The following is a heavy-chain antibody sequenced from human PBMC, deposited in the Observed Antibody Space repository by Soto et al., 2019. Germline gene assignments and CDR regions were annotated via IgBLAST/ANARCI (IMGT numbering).Heavy chain of an antibody. D-gene: IGHD3-10*01. Sequence: GASVKVSCKTSGYTFSSIGITWARQAPGQGLEWMGWISPHKDDTYYAQRLQGRVTMTTDTSTNTAHMELRSLRSDDTAVYFCARDLDGSGSYFTNYWGPGTLVTVSS. CDR1: GYTFSSIG. CDR2: ISPHKDDT. CDR3: ARDLDGSGSYFTNY. J-gene: IGHJ4*02. V-gene: IGHV1-18*01.